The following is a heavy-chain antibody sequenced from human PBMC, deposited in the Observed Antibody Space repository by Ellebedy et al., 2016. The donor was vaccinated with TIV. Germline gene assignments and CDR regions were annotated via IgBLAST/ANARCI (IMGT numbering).Heavy chain of an antibody. CDR2: ISYDGSNK. CDR1: GFTFSSFP. J-gene: IGHJ4*02. Sequence: GGSLRLSCAASGFTFSSFPMHWVRQAPGKGLEWVAVISYDGSNKYYADSVKGRFTISRDNSKNTLYLQMNSLRAEDTAVYYCAKAFLMTYYYDSGGYPFDYWGQGTLVTVSS. CDR3: AKAFLMTYYYDSGGYPFDY. V-gene: IGHV3-30-3*01. D-gene: IGHD3-22*01.